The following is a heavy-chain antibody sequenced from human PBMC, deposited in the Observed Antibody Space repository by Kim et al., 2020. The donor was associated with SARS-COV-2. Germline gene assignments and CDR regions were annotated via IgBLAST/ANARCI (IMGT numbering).Heavy chain of an antibody. CDR3: AKDLDPGGTSWLFDY. J-gene: IGHJ4*02. CDR2: ISGSGGST. Sequence: GGSLRLSCAASGFTFSSYAMSWVRQAPGKGLEWVSAISGSGGSTYYADSVKGRFTISRDNSKNTLYLQMNSLRAEDTAVYYCAKDLDPGGTSWLFDYWGQGALVTVSS. V-gene: IGHV3-23*01. D-gene: IGHD2-2*01. CDR1: GFTFSSYA.